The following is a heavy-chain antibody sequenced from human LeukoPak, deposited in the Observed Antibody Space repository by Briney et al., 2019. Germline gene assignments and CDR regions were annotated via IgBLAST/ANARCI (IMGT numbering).Heavy chain of an antibody. CDR1: GGSFSGYY. V-gene: IGHV4-34*01. D-gene: IGHD6-19*01. Sequence: SETLSLTCAVYGGSFSGYYWSWIRQPPGKGPEWIGEINHSGSTNYNPSLKSRVTISVDTSKNQFSLKLSSVTAADTAVYYCARGEGVRKQWLVKGYYYYYGMDVWGQGTTVTVSS. CDR3: ARGEGVRKQWLVKGYYYYYGMDV. CDR2: INHSGST. J-gene: IGHJ6*02.